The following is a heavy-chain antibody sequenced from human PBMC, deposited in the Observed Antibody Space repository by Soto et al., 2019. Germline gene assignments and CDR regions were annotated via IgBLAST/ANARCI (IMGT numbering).Heavy chain of an antibody. D-gene: IGHD6-6*01. CDR2: ISYDGSNK. CDR1: GFTFSSYA. CDR3: ARLSCSSAGGAFDL. Sequence: GGSLRLSCAASGFTFSSYALHWVRQAPGKGLEWVAVISYDGSNKYYADSVKGRFTIARDNSKNTLYLHMNSLRAEDTAVYYGARLSCSSAGGAFDLVGQGTMVTVSS. J-gene: IGHJ3*01. V-gene: IGHV3-30*04.